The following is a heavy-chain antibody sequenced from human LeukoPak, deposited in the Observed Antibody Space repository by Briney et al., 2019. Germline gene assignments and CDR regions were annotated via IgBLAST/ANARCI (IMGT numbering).Heavy chain of an antibody. V-gene: IGHV4-4*07. Sequence: SETLSLTCTVSGGSISSYYWSWIRQPAGKGLGWIGRIYTSGSTNYNPSLKSRVTMSVDTSKNQFSLKLSSVTAADTAVYYCARVLKPGNWFDPWGQGTLVTVSS. CDR1: GGSISSYY. J-gene: IGHJ5*02. CDR3: ARVLKPGNWFDP. CDR2: IYTSGST. D-gene: IGHD2-8*02.